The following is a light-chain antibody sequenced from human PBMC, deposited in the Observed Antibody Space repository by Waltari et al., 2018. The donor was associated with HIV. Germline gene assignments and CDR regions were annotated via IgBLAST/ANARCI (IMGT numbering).Light chain of an antibody. CDR3: QQYHTYLT. J-gene: IGKJ2*01. CDR1: QSVGAY. CDR2: QAS. V-gene: IGKV1-5*03. Sequence: DIQVAQSPSTLAASVGDRVTLTCRTSQSVGAYLAWYQRQPGKAPKLLISQASSLHTWVPSRFSASGSGTYCTLPITSLQPDDFATDYCQQYHTYLTFGQGT.